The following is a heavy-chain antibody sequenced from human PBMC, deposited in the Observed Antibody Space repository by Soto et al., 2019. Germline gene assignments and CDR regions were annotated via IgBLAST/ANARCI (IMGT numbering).Heavy chain of an antibody. CDR1: GFTFSGYA. V-gene: IGHV3-23*01. CDR3: AKGSASARPYYFDR. D-gene: IGHD6-6*01. Sequence: EVQLLESGGGLVQPGESLRLSCAASGFTFSGYAMSWVRQAPGKGLEWVSAINGGGGSTWYADSVKCRFTISRDNSKNTLYLQMNSLRAEDTAVYYCAKGSASARPYYFDRWGQGTLATVSS. J-gene: IGHJ4*02. CDR2: INGGGGST.